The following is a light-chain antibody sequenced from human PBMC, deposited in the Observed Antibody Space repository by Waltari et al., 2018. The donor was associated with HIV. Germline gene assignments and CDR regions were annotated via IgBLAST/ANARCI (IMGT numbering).Light chain of an antibody. CDR3: QVWDSSSDAYV. CDR2: YDS. Sequence: SYVLAQPPPVSVAPGKTARTTCGGNNIGSKSVHWYQQKPGQAPVVVIYYDSDRPSGIPERFSGSNSGNTATLTISRVEAGDEADYYCQVWDSSSDAYVFGTGTKVTVL. J-gene: IGLJ1*01. CDR1: NIGSKS. V-gene: IGLV3-21*04.